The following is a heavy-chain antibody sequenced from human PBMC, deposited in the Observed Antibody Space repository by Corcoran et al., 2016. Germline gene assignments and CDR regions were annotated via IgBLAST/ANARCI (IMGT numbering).Heavy chain of an antibody. V-gene: IGHV3-30*18. CDR3: AKETRGAFDI. J-gene: IGHJ3*02. Sequence: QVQLVESGGGVVQPGRSLRLSCAASGFTFSSYGMHWVRQAPGKGLVWVAVISYDGINKYYADSVKGRFTISRDNSKNTLYLQMNSLRAEDTAVYYCAKETRGAFDIWGQGTMVTVSS. CDR1: GFTFSSYG. CDR2: ISYDGINK.